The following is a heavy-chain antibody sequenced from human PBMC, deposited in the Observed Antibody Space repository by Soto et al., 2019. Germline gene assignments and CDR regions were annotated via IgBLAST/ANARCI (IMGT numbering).Heavy chain of an antibody. CDR3: AREGFRGVMSYYGMDV. CDR2: IIPIFGTA. Sequence: SVKVSCQASSGTFISYAISCVRQAPGQGLEWMGGIIPIFGTANYAQKFRGRVTITADESTSTAYMELSSLRSEDTAVYYCAREGFRGVMSYYGMDVWGQGTTVTVSS. V-gene: IGHV1-69*13. D-gene: IGHD3-16*01. J-gene: IGHJ6*02. CDR1: SGTFISYA.